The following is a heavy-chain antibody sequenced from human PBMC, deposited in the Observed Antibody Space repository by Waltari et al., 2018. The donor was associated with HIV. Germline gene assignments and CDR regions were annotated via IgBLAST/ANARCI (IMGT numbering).Heavy chain of an antibody. CDR3: GAFLCAEDCRDGFDV. D-gene: IGHD2-21*02. CDR1: GFTFKTYR. V-gene: IGHV3-21*06. CDR2: ISDDSSFI. J-gene: IGHJ3*01. Sequence: ESGGGRAKPGGTLKLSCSGSGFTFKTYRLSWIPQTPGRGLEWISSISDDSSFIYYADSVKGRFTVSRDNVRNSVFLQINDVRAEDTAKYFCGAFLCAEDCRDGFDVWGQGTMVTVSS.